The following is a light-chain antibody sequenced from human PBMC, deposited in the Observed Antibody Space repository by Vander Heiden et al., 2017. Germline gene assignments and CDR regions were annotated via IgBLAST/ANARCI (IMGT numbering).Light chain of an antibody. J-gene: IGLJ3*02. CDR1: SGSIARNY. V-gene: IGLV6-57*01. Sequence: FILTQPHPVSGSPGKTVTISCTRSSGSIARNYVQWFQQRPGSSPTTVIFEHYQRPSGVPDRFSGSIDSSSNSASLTISGLRTEDEADYYCQSFDRNIQVFGGGTKLTVL. CDR2: EHY. CDR3: QSFDRNIQV.